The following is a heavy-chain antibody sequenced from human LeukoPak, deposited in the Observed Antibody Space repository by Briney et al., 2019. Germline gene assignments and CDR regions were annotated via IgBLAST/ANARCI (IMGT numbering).Heavy chain of an antibody. J-gene: IGHJ3*02. CDR3: ARTEVVTADPSAFDI. CDR2: IYYSGST. Sequence: SETLSLTCTVSGGSISSYYWSWMRQPPGKGLEWIGYIYYSGSTNYNPSLKSRVTISVDTSKNQFSLKLSSVTAADTAVYYCARTEVVTADPSAFDIWGQGTMVTVSS. D-gene: IGHD2-21*02. CDR1: GGSISSYY. V-gene: IGHV4-59*01.